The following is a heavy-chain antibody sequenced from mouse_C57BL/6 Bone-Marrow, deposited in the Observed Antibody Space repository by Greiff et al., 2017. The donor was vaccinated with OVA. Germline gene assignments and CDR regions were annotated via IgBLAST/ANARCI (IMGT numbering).Heavy chain of an antibody. CDR1: GYTFTSYG. CDR2: IYPRSGNT. Sequence: QVQLQQSGAELARPGASVKLSCKASGYTFTSYGISWVKQRTGQGLEWIGEIYPRSGNTYYNEKFKGKATLTADKSSSTAYMELRSLTSEDSAVYFWARGGFYYGSRGAMDYWGQGTSVTVSS. V-gene: IGHV1-81*01. J-gene: IGHJ4*01. D-gene: IGHD1-1*01. CDR3: ARGGFYYGSRGAMDY.